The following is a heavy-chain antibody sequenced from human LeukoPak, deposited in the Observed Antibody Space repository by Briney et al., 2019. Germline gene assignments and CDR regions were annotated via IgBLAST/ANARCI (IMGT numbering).Heavy chain of an antibody. V-gene: IGHV3-30*03. Sequence: GGSLRLSCAASGFTFSSYGMHWVRQAPGKGLERVAVISYDGSNKYYADSVKGRFTISRDNSKNTLYLQMNSLRAEDTAVYYCAIDRVVVALGAFDIWGQGTMVTVSS. J-gene: IGHJ3*02. CDR1: GFTFSSYG. CDR3: AIDRVVVALGAFDI. CDR2: ISYDGSNK. D-gene: IGHD3-22*01.